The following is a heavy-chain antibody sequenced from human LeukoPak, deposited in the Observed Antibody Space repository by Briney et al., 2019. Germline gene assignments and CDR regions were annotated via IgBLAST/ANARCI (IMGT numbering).Heavy chain of an antibody. CDR2: IWYDGSNK. V-gene: IGHV3-33*01. D-gene: IGHD5-12*01. CDR3: ARSDSGYGHLDY. CDR1: GFTFSSYG. Sequence: GRSLRLSCAASGFTFSSYGMHWVRQAPGKGLEWVAVIWYDGSNKYYADSVKGRFTISRDNSKNTLNLQMNSLRAEDTAVYYCARSDSGYGHLDYWGQGTLVTVSS. J-gene: IGHJ4*02.